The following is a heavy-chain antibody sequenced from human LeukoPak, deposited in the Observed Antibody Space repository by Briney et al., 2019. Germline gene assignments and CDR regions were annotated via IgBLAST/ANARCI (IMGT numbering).Heavy chain of an antibody. CDR1: KFTFSSYG. J-gene: IGHJ3*02. Sequence: GGSLRLSCAASKFTFSSYGMSWVRQAPGEGLEWVSTISSSGGSTYYADSVKGRFTISRDNAKSTLFLQMNSVRAEDTALYYCATLRRSGAERDAFDIWGQGTMVTVSS. CDR2: ISSSGGST. CDR3: ATLRRSGAERDAFDI. D-gene: IGHD3-10*01. V-gene: IGHV3-23*01.